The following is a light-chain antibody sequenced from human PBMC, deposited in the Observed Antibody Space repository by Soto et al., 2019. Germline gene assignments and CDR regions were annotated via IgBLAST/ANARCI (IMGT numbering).Light chain of an antibody. CDR1: QSVSKY. CDR3: QRYGGSPHT. Sequence: EIVLTQSPGTLALSPGEGATLSCRASQSVSKYLAWYQQKPGQAPRLLIYGASSRATGIPDSFSGSGSGTDFTLTISRREPEDFAVYYFQRYGGSPHTFGQGTKVEIK. CDR2: GAS. V-gene: IGKV3-20*01. J-gene: IGKJ1*01.